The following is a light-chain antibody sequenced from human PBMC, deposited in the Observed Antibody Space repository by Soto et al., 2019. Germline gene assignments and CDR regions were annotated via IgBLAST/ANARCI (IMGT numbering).Light chain of an antibody. Sequence: EIVLTQSPATLSLSPGERATLSCRASQTVSSYLAWYQQKPGQAPRLLIYDVSNRATGIPARFSGSGSGTAFTPGISSLLADGVAVYYCEQHSNWPTLTFGGGTKVEIK. J-gene: IGKJ4*01. CDR2: DVS. CDR1: QTVSSY. CDR3: EQHSNWPTLT. V-gene: IGKV3-11*01.